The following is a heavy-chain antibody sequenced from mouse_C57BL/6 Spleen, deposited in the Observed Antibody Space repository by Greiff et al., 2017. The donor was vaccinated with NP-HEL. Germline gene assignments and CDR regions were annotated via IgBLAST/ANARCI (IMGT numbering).Heavy chain of an antibody. J-gene: IGHJ2*01. D-gene: IGHD1-1*01. CDR3: ARERAYYGSSLDY. Sequence: VQLQQSGPELVKPGASVKISCKASGYAFSSSWMNWVKQRPGKGLEWIGRIYPGDGDTNYNGKFKGKATLTADKSSSTAYMQLSSLTSEDSAVYFCARERAYYGSSLDYWGQGTTLTVSS. CDR1: GYAFSSSW. CDR2: IYPGDGDT. V-gene: IGHV1-82*01.